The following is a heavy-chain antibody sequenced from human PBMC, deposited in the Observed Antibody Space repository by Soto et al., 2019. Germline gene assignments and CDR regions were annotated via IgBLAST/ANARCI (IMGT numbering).Heavy chain of an antibody. CDR1: GFTFSDYA. J-gene: IGHJ4*02. CDR2: INDDGIST. CDR3: TRGPRSTSTGTGAF. V-gene: IGHV3-74*01. Sequence: GGSLRLSCAASGFTFSDYALHWVRQVPGKGPEWVSRINDDGISTNYADSVKGRFTISRDNAKNTLYLQMNALRVEDTAVYYCTRGPRSTSTGTGAFWGQGTLVTVSS. D-gene: IGHD1-1*01.